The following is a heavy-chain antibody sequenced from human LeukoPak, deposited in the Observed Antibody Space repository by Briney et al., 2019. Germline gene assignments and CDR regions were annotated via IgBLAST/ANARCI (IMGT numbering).Heavy chain of an antibody. V-gene: IGHV1-69*13. J-gene: IGHJ6*03. CDR3: ARVSSHTSYYYYMDV. CDR2: LIPIFGTA. CDR1: GGTFSSYA. D-gene: IGHD6-13*01. Sequence: SVKVSCKASGGTFSSYAISWVRQAPGQGLEWMGGLIPIFGTANYAQKFQGRVTITADESTSTAYMELSSLRSEDTAVYYCARVSSHTSYYYYMDVWGKGTTVTISS.